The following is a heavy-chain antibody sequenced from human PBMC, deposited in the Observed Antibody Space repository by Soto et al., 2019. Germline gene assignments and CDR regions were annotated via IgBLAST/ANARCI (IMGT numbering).Heavy chain of an antibody. CDR2: INAGNGNT. CDR3: ARDPWGYYGMDV. D-gene: IGHD3-16*01. Sequence: QVQLVQSGAEVKKPGASVKVSCKASGYTFTSYAMHWVRQAPGQRLEWMGWINAGNGNTKYSQKFQGRVTITRETSASTAYMVLSSLRSEDTAVYYCARDPWGYYGMDVWGQGTTVTVSS. CDR1: GYTFTSYA. V-gene: IGHV1-3*01. J-gene: IGHJ6*02.